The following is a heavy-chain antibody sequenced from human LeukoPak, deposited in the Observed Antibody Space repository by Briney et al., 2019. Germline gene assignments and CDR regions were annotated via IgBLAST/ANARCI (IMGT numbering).Heavy chain of an antibody. CDR2: ISPTGGSS. CDR1: VYTFTSNY. V-gene: IGHV1-46*01. Sequence: ASVNVSCKAFVYTFTSNYMHWLRQAPAQGPEGMGVISPTGGSSTYAQKFQGRVTLTTDMSTSTDYLELRSLRSDATAVYSCATGGHVRVYDSSAYYGHYWGKGTLVTVSS. J-gene: IGHJ4*02. D-gene: IGHD3-22*01. CDR3: ATGGHVRVYDSSAYYGHY.